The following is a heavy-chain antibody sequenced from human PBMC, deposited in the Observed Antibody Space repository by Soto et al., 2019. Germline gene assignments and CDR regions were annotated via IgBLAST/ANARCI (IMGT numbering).Heavy chain of an antibody. V-gene: IGHV1-69*12. CDR2: IIPIFGTA. CDR3: ARDGGNTAMAQVDGMDV. Sequence: QVQLVQSGAEVKKPGSSVKVSCKASGGTFSSYAISWVRQAPGQGLEWMGGIIPIFGTANYAQKFQGRVTITADASTSTAYMELSSLRSEDTAVYYCARDGGNTAMAQVDGMDVWGQGTTVTVSS. D-gene: IGHD5-18*01. CDR1: GGTFSSYA. J-gene: IGHJ6*02.